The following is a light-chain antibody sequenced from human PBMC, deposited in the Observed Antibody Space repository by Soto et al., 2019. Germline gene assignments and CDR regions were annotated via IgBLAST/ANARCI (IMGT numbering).Light chain of an antibody. Sequence: IQLPQPPSSLFASVGEGVTIPSRQGRSIATYLNWYQQEPGKAPRLLIYAASSLQSGVPSRFSGSGSGTDFTLTISSLQPEDFATYFCQESYSAPYTFGQGTNLEI. J-gene: IGKJ2*01. CDR2: AAS. CDR3: QESYSAPYT. V-gene: IGKV1-39*01. CDR1: RSIATY.